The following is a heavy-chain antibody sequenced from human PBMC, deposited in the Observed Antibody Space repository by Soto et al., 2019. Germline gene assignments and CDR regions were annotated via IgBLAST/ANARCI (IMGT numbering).Heavy chain of an antibody. CDR3: AIDWRGAEGVDP. J-gene: IGHJ5*02. CDR1: GYTFNTYG. D-gene: IGHD3-3*01. CDR2: ICAHNGDT. V-gene: IGHV1-18*01. Sequence: QVQLVQSGPEVKKPGASVKVSCKASGYTFNTYGFTWVRQAPGQGLEWMGWICAHNGDTNYVQNFLGRVTMTVDTYTTTSYLTLRSLTSDDTAVSFWAIDWRGAEGVDPWGQGPLVNVSS.